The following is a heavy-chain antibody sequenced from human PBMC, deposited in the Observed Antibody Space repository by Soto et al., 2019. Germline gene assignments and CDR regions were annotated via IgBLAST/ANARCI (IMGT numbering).Heavy chain of an antibody. CDR3: ARRATIFGVVMPYGAFDI. V-gene: IGHV3-74*01. CDR1: GFTFSSYW. J-gene: IGHJ3*02. D-gene: IGHD3-3*01. Sequence: GGSLRLSCAASGFTFSSYWMHWVRQAPGKGLVWVSRINSDGSSTSYADSVKGRFTISRDNSKNTLYLQMNSLRAEDTAVYYCARRATIFGVVMPYGAFDISGQGTMVTVSS. CDR2: INSDGSST.